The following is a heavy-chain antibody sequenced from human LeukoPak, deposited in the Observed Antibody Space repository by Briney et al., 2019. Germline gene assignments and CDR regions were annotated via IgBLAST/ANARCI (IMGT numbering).Heavy chain of an antibody. CDR1: GGSISSGSYY. J-gene: IGHJ1*01. V-gene: IGHV4-61*02. Sequence: PSETLSLTCTVSGGSISSGSYYWSWIRQPAGKGLEWIGRIYTSGSTNYNPSLKSRVTISIDTSKNQFSLTLSSVTAADTAVYYCARRGGAYYYVQIFQHWGQGTLVTVPS. CDR3: ARRGGAYYYVQIFQH. CDR2: IYTSGST. D-gene: IGHD3-22*01.